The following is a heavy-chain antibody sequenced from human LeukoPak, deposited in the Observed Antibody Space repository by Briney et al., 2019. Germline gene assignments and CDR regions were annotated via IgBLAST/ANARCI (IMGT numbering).Heavy chain of an antibody. J-gene: IGHJ4*02. D-gene: IGHD1-20*01. CDR1: GGTFSSYA. CDR2: IIPIFGTA. CDR3: ARLDRITGTTALDY. V-gene: IGHV1-69*13. Sequence: GASVKVSCKASGGTFSSYAISWVRQAPGQGLEWMGGIIPIFGTANYAQKFQGRVTITADESTSTAYVELSSLRSEDTAVYYCARLDRITGTTALDYWGQGTLVTVSS.